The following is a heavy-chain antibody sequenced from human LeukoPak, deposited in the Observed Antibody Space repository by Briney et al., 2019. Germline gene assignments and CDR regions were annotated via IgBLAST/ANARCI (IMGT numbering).Heavy chain of an antibody. J-gene: IGHJ3*02. CDR3: AKDEVSSWYDAFDI. Sequence: GGSLRLSCAASGFTFSTYAMSWVCQAPGKGLEWVSAISGSGGSTYYADSVKGRFTISRDNSKNTLYLQMNSLRAEDAAVYYCAKDEVSSWYDAFDIWGQGTMVTVSS. CDR1: GFTFSTYA. V-gene: IGHV3-23*01. CDR2: ISGSGGST. D-gene: IGHD6-13*01.